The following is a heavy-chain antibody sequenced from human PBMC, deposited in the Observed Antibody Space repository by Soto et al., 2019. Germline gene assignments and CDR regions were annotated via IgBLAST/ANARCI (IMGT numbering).Heavy chain of an antibody. CDR1: GFTFSSYW. CDR3: ARVDYDYIWGSYRPYDY. D-gene: IGHD3-16*02. Sequence: EVQLVESGGGLVQPGGSLRLSCAASGFTFSSYWMRWVRQAPGKGLEWVANIKQDGSEKYYVDSVKGRFTISRDNAKNSLYLQMNSLRAEDTAVYYCARVDYDYIWGSYRPYDYWGQGTLVTVSS. V-gene: IGHV3-7*01. CDR2: IKQDGSEK. J-gene: IGHJ4*02.